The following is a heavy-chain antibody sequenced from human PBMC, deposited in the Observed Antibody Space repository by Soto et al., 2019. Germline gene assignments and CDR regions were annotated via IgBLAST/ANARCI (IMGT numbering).Heavy chain of an antibody. D-gene: IGHD3-10*01. CDR2: IYPGDSDT. Sequence: GESLKISWKGSGYSFTSYWIGWVRQMPGKGLEWMGIIYPGDSDTRYSPSFQGQVNSSADKSISTAYLQWSSLKASDTAMYYCARRDYYGSGSYYFDYWGQGTLVTVSS. CDR1: GYSFTSYW. CDR3: ARRDYYGSGSYYFDY. J-gene: IGHJ4*02. V-gene: IGHV5-51*01.